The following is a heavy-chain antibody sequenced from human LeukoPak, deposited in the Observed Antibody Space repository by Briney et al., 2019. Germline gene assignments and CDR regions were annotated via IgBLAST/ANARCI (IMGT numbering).Heavy chain of an antibody. CDR3: AELGITMIGGV. Sequence: PGGSLRLSCAASGFTFTSYGLSWVRQAPGKGLEWVSYISSSGSTIYYADSVKGRFTISRDNAKNSLYLQMNSLRAEDTAVYYCAELGITMIGGVWGKGTTVTISS. J-gene: IGHJ6*04. CDR2: ISSSGSTI. D-gene: IGHD3-10*02. V-gene: IGHV3-48*04. CDR1: GFTFTSYG.